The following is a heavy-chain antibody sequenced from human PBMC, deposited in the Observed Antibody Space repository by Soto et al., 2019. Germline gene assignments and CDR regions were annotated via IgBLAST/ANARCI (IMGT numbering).Heavy chain of an antibody. J-gene: IGHJ6*02. CDR3: ARDGGYFGGSSKNYYYYYGMDV. V-gene: IGHV1-46*01. D-gene: IGHD6-13*01. CDR2: INPSGGST. Sequence: ASVKVSCKASGYTFTSYYMHWVRQAPGQGLEWIGIINPSGGSTSYAQKFQGRVTMTRDTSTSTVYMELSSLRSEDTAVYYCARDGGYFGGSSKNYYYYYGMDVWGQGTTVTVSS. CDR1: GYTFTSYY.